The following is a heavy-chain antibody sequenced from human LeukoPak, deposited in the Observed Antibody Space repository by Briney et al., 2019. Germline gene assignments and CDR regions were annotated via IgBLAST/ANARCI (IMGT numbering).Heavy chain of an antibody. J-gene: IGHJ6*03. Sequence: PSETLSLTCAVSGGSFSGYYWGWIRQPPGKGLEWIGEINHSGSTNYNPSLKSRVTISVDTSKNQFSLKLSSMTAADTAVYYCAGIGYCTNGVCYSGYYYYYMDVWGKGTTVTVSS. CDR3: AGIGYCTNGVCYSGYYYYYMDV. CDR1: GGSFSGYY. CDR2: INHSGST. V-gene: IGHV4-34*01. D-gene: IGHD2-8*01.